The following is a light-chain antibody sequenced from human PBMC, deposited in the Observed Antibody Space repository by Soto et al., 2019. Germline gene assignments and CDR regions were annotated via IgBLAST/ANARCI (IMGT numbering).Light chain of an antibody. J-gene: IGKJ1*01. Sequence: DIQMTQSPSTLSGSVGDRVTITCRASQTISSWLAWYQQKPGKAPKLLIYKASTLKSGVPSRFSGSGSGTEFNPTISGLQPDDFATYYCQHYNSYSEAFGQGTKV. CDR2: KAS. CDR1: QTISSW. CDR3: QHYNSYSEA. V-gene: IGKV1-5*03.